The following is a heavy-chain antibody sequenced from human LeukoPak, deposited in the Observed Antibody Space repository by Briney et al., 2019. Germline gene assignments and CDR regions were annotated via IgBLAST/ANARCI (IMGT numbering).Heavy chain of an antibody. V-gene: IGHV1-18*01. Sequence: ASVPVSCKASGFTFTSYGFSWVRQAPGQGFEWMGWISGYSGNTNSAQKLQGRVTMTTDTSTSTVYMELRSLRPDDTAVLYCWGNGGGGSGSYFDYWGQGTLVTVSS. CDR3: WGNGGGGSGSYFDY. CDR2: ISGYSGNT. J-gene: IGHJ4*02. D-gene: IGHD3-10*01. CDR1: GFTFTSYG.